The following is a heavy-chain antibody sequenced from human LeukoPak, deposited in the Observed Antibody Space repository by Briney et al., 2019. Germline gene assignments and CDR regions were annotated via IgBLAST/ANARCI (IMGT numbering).Heavy chain of an antibody. CDR3: AKAGMGYYDSGSYYD. J-gene: IGHJ4*02. CDR2: INGSGGNT. V-gene: IGHV3-23*01. Sequence: PGGSLTLSCAASGFTFSSYTMSWVRQAPGKGLEWVSAINGSGGNTYYADSVKGRFTISRDNSKNTLFLQMRRLSAEDPAVYYCAKAGMGYYDSGSYYDWGQGTLVTVSS. CDR1: GFTFSSYT. D-gene: IGHD3-22*01.